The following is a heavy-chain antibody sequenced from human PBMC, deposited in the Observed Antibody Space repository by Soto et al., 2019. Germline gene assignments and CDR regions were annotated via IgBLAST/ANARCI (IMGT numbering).Heavy chain of an antibody. CDR1: GFTFSSYG. J-gene: IGHJ4*02. D-gene: IGHD2-15*01. CDR2: LWYDGSNK. CDR3: ARLTFEGGSWEVDENFDY. Sequence: GSLRLSCAASGFTFSSYGMHWVRQAPGKGLEWVAVLWYDGSNKYYADSVKGRFTISRDNSKNTLYLQMNSLRAEDTAVYYCARLTFEGGSWEVDENFDYWGQGTLVTVSS. V-gene: IGHV3-33*01.